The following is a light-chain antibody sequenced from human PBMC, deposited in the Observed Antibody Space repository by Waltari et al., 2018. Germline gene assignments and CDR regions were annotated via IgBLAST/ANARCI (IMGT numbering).Light chain of an antibody. CDR1: ILRLFY. V-gene: IGLV3-19*01. CDR2: GKN. J-gene: IGLJ2*01. CDR3: SSRDISGGVV. Sequence: SFELTQDPAVSVALGQTVRITCPGDILRLFYENWCLQKPGQAPELVIYGKNNRPSGIPDRFSASSSGTTTSLTITGAQAEDEAVYLCSSRDISGGVVFGGGTELTVL.